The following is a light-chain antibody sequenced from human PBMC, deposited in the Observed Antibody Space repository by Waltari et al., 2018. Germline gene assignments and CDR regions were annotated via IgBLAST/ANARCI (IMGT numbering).Light chain of an antibody. CDR1: ALPKQY. V-gene: IGLV3-25*03. CDR2: MDS. Sequence: SYELTQPPSVSVSPGQTARTTCSGDALPKQYAYWYQQKPGQAPILVIYMDSERPSGIPERFSGSSSGTIVTLTISGVQAEDEADYYCQSADTSGSRWVFGGGTKLTVL. CDR3: QSADTSGSRWV. J-gene: IGLJ3*02.